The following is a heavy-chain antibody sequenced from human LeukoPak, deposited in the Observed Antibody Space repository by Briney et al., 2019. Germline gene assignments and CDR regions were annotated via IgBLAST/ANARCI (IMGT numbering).Heavy chain of an antibody. CDR2: IWYDGSNK. D-gene: IGHD3-16*01. V-gene: IGHV3-33*06. CDR3: AKDLDDSVWGSRTDMIDY. CDR1: GFTFSSYG. Sequence: GGSLRLSCASSGFTFSSYGMHWVRRAPGKGLEWVAVIWYDGSNKYYADSVKGRFTISRDNSKNTLYLQMNSLRAEDTAVYYCAKDLDDSVWGSRTDMIDYWGQGTLVTASS. J-gene: IGHJ4*02.